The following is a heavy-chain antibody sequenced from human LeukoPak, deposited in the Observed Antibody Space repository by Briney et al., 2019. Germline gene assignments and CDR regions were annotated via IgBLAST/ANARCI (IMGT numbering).Heavy chain of an antibody. D-gene: IGHD3-22*01. Sequence: GGSLRLSCAVSGFTFSIYWMSWVRQAPGKGLEWVANIKQDGSEKYYVDSVKGRFTISRDNAKNSLYLQMNSLRAEDTAVYYCARDLYYDSSGYWDYWGQGTLVTVSS. CDR2: IKQDGSEK. CDR1: GFTFSIYW. J-gene: IGHJ4*02. V-gene: IGHV3-7*01. CDR3: ARDLYYDSSGYWDY.